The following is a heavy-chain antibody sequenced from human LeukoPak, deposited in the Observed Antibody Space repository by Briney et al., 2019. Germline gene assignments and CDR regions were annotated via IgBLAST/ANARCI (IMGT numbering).Heavy chain of an antibody. CDR1: GYTFTSYY. V-gene: IGHV1-46*01. CDR3: ARDLRGYSYYYGMDV. J-gene: IGHJ6*02. Sequence: ASVKVSCQASGYTFTSYYMHWVRQAPGQGLEWMGIINPSGGSTSYAQKFQGRVTMTRDTSTSTVYMELSSLRSEYTAVYYCARDLRGYSYYYGMDVWGQGTRSPSP. D-gene: IGHD5-12*01. CDR2: INPSGGST.